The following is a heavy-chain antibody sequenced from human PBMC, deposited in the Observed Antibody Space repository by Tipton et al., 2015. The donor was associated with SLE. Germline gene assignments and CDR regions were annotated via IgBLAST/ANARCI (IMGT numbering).Heavy chain of an antibody. CDR1: GGSFSGYN. J-gene: IGHJ6*02. CDR2: INHSGSA. V-gene: IGHV4-34*01. CDR3: ARLPYGMVTGTPRYYYNMDF. D-gene: IGHD2-15*01. Sequence: TLSLTCAVYGGSFSGYNWNWIRQSPGKGLEWIGEINHSGSATYNPSLKSRVNISIDTSKKLFSLRLSSVSAADTAVYYCARLPYGMVTGTPRYYYNMDFWGQGTTVTVSS.